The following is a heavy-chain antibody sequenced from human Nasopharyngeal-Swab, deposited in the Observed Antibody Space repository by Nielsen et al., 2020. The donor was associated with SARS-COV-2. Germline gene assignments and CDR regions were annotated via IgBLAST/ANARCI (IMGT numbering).Heavy chain of an antibody. D-gene: IGHD3-10*01. CDR1: GFSFSTYG. CDR3: ARGSSVHAFDV. V-gene: IGHV3-33*01. Sequence: GGSLKIYCAASGFSFSTYGMHWVRQSPVKRLEWLTNIWYDGSSKYYADSVKGRFTVSRDNSKNTLFLEMDSLRAEDTAVYYCARGSSVHAFDVWGQGTEVTVSS. J-gene: IGHJ3*01. CDR2: IWYDGSSK.